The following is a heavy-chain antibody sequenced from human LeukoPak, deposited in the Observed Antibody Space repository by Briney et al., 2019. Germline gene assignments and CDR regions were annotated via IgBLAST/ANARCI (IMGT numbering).Heavy chain of an antibody. J-gene: IGHJ5*02. CDR1: GGSISSYY. D-gene: IGHD2-2*02. V-gene: IGHV4-59*01. CDR2: IYYSGST. CDR3: ARGGYCSSTSCYTRWFDP. Sequence: KPSETLSLTCTVSGGSISSYYWSWIRQPPGKGLEWIGYIYYSGSTNCNPSLKSRVTISVDTSKNQFSLKLSSVTAADTAVYYCARGGYCSSTSCYTRWFDPWGQGTLVTVSS.